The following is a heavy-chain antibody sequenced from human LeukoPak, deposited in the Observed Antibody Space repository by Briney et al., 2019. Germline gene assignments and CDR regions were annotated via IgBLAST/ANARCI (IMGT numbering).Heavy chain of an antibody. J-gene: IGHJ4*02. Sequence: SETLSLTCAVYGGSFSGYYRSWIRQPPGKGLEWIGEINHSGSTNYNPSLKSRVTISVDTSKNQFSLKLSSVTAADTAVYYCARGGRSNPLGYWGQGTLVTVSS. CDR3: ARGGRSNPLGY. CDR1: GGSFSGYY. V-gene: IGHV4-34*01. CDR2: INHSGST. D-gene: IGHD7-27*01.